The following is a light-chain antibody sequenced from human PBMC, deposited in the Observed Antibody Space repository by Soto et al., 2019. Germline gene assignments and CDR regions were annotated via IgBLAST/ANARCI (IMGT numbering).Light chain of an antibody. CDR3: QHYNDSPPSYT. CDR2: DAF. J-gene: IGKJ2*01. Sequence: EIVLTQSPGTLSLSPGERATLSCRASQSVSSTSLAWYRQKPGQAPRLLMYDAFSRATDTPDSISGSGSGTDFTLTISSLEAEDFPVYYCQHYNDSPPSYTFGQGTKLEIK. CDR1: QSVSSTS. V-gene: IGKV3-20*01.